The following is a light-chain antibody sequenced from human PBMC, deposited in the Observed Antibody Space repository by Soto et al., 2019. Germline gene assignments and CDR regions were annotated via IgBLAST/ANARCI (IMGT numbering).Light chain of an antibody. J-gene: IGLJ1*01. CDR3: SSYAGSSNV. CDR2: EVN. Sequence: QSVLTQPPSASGSPGQSVAISCTGTSSDVGGYNYVSWYQQHPGKAPKLMIYEVNKRPSGAPDRFSGSKSGNTASLTVSGLQAEDEADYYFSSYAGSSNVFGTGTKLTVL. CDR1: SSDVGGYNY. V-gene: IGLV2-8*01.